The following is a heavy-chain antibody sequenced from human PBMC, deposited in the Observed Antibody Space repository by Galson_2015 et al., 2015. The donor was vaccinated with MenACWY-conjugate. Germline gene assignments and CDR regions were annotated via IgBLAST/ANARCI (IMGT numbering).Heavy chain of an antibody. J-gene: IGHJ4*02. CDR3: TRDVGDS. CDR2: IKEDGSEK. CDR1: GFNFRGDW. V-gene: IGHV3-7*03. D-gene: IGHD2-21*02. Sequence: SLRLSCAASGFNFRGDWMTWVRQAPGKGLECVANIKEDGSEKYYADSVKGRFTISRDNAKNSLYLQMNRLGDEDAAVYYCTRDVGDSWGQGTLVAVSS.